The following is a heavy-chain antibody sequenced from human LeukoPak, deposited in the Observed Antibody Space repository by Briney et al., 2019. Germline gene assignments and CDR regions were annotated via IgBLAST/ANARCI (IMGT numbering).Heavy chain of an antibody. V-gene: IGHV3-7*01. CDR1: GFTFSSYW. J-gene: IGHJ4*02. CDR3: AKLTMPWDFDY. D-gene: IGHD2-2*01. CDR2: IKQDGSEK. Sequence: GGSLRLSCAASGFTFSSYWMSWVRQAPGKGLEWVANIKQDGSEKYHVDSVKGRFTISRDNAKNSLYLQMNSLRAEDTAVYYCAKLTMPWDFDYWGQGTLVTVSS.